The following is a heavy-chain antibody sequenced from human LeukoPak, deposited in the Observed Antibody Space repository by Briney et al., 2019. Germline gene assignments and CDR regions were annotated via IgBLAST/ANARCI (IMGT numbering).Heavy chain of an antibody. CDR3: AAGYCSGGSCYNLDY. CDR1: GFTFSSYS. J-gene: IGHJ4*02. Sequence: GGSLRLSCAASGFTFSSYSMNWVRQAPGKGLEWVSSISSSSSYIYYADSVKGRFTISRDNAKNSLYLQTNSLRAEDTAVYYCAAGYCSGGSCYNLDYWGQGTLVTVSS. CDR2: ISSSSSYI. D-gene: IGHD2-15*01. V-gene: IGHV3-21*01.